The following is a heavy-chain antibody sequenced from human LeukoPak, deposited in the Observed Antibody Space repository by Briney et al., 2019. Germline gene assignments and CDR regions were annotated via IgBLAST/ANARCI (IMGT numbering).Heavy chain of an antibody. CDR3: ARALSPLVTQNYAQFDY. Sequence: PGGSLRLSCAASGFTFSSYSMNWVRQAPGKGLEWVSSISSSSSYIYYADSVKGRFTISRDNAKNSLYLQMNSLRAEDTAVYYCARALSPLVTQNYAQFDYWGQGTLVTVSS. CDR2: ISSSSSYI. V-gene: IGHV3-21*01. J-gene: IGHJ4*02. CDR1: GFTFSSYS. D-gene: IGHD1-7*01.